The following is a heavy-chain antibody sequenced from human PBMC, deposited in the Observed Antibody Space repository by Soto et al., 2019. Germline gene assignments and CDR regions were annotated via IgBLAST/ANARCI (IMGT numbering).Heavy chain of an antibody. V-gene: IGHV4-59*01. CDR3: ARDRRYYDSSGYYYNYYYGMDV. D-gene: IGHD3-22*01. CDR1: GGSISDFY. CDR2: IYYSGST. J-gene: IGHJ6*02. Sequence: SETLSLTCTVSGGSISDFYWSWIRQPPGTGLEWIGYIYYSGSTNYNPSLKSRVTISVDTSKNQFSLNLRSMSPADTAVYYCARDRRYYDSSGYYYNYYYGMDVWGQGTTVTVSS.